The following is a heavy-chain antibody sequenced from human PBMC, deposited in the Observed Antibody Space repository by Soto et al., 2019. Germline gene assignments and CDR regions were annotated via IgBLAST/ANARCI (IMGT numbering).Heavy chain of an antibody. CDR3: AKDYRGFMSGSIIHAFDI. D-gene: IGHD3-16*01. J-gene: IGHJ3*02. CDR2: ISATFGGT. Sequence: PGGSLRLSCVASRFDCGAYALNWVRQRPGKGLEWVSTISATFGGTYYANSVRGRFTISRDISKNTVFLRMTSLRAEDTAVYYCAKDYRGFMSGSIIHAFDIWGPGTMVTVSS. V-gene: IGHV3-23*01. CDR1: RFDCGAYA.